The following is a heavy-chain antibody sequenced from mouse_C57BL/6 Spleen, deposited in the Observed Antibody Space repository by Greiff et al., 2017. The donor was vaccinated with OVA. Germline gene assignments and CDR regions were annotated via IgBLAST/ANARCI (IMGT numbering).Heavy chain of an antibody. CDR1: GYTFTSYW. CDR3: ARKGPGNAMDY. Sequence: QVHVKQPGAELVKPGASVKLSCKASGYTFTSYWMHWVKQRPGQGLEWIGMIHPNSGSTNYNEKFKSKATLTVDKSSSTAYMQLSSLTSEDSAVYYCARKGPGNAMDYWGQGTSVTVSS. V-gene: IGHV1-64*01. CDR2: IHPNSGST. D-gene: IGHD4-1*01. J-gene: IGHJ4*01.